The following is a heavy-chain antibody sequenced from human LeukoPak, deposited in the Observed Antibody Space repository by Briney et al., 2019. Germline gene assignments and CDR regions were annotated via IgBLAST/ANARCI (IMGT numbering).Heavy chain of an antibody. D-gene: IGHD4-17*01. V-gene: IGHV4-59*01. CDR3: ARQLGGDDYGDYEVSVFSYFDY. CDR1: GGSISSYY. Sequence: SETLSLTCTVSGGSISSYYWSWIRQPPGKGLEWIGYIYYSGSTNYNPSLKSRVTISVDTSKNQFSLKLSSVTAADTAVYYCARQLGGDDYGDYEVSVFSYFDYWGQGTLVSVSS. CDR2: IYYSGST. J-gene: IGHJ4*02.